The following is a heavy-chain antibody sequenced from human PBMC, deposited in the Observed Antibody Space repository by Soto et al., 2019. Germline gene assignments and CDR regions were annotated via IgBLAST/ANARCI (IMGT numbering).Heavy chain of an antibody. Sequence: EVQVVESGGGLVHPGGSLRLSCAPSGFTFSDHYMDWVRQAPGKGLEWVGGSRNKANSYTTEYAASVKGRFTISRDDSKNSLYLQMTSLKTEDTAVYYCVSSYYYGSGSYALWGQGTMVTVSS. J-gene: IGHJ3*01. V-gene: IGHV3-72*01. CDR3: VSSYYYGSGSYAL. CDR2: SRNKANSYTT. CDR1: GFTFSDHY. D-gene: IGHD3-10*01.